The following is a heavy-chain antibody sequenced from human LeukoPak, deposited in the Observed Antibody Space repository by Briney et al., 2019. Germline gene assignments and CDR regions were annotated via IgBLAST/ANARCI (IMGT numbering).Heavy chain of an antibody. V-gene: IGHV4-31*03. D-gene: IGHD3/OR15-3a*01. CDR3: ARISSRGLGFDI. CDR2: IYYSGTT. CDR1: GGSIFSGGYY. Sequence: SETLSLTYTVSGGSIFSGGYYWSWIRQHPGNGLEWIGYIYYSGTTYYNPSLKSRVTISMDTSKNQLSLKLSSVTAADTAVYYCARISSRGLGFDIWGQGSMVTVSS. J-gene: IGHJ3*02.